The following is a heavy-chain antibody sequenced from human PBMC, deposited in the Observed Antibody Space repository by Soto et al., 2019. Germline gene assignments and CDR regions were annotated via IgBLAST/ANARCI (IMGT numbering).Heavy chain of an antibody. V-gene: IGHV1-3*01. J-gene: IGHJ1*01. D-gene: IGHD1-26*01. Sequence: QVQLVQSGAEVKKPGASVKVSCKASGYTFTSYAMHWVRQAPGQRLEWMGWINAGNGNTKYSQKFQGRVTITRDTSASTAYMELSSLKSEDPAVDYFAPVGGATFVYFQQRGQGPLVTVSS. CDR2: INAGNGNT. CDR3: APVGGATFVYFQQ. CDR1: GYTFTSYA.